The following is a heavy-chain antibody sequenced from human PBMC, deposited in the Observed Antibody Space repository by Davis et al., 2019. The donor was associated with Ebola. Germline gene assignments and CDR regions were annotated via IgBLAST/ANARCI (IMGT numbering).Heavy chain of an antibody. J-gene: IGHJ3*02. CDR3: AKDTSNIWFDI. Sequence: GESLKISCAASGFIFRSYVMSWVRQAPGKGLEWVSTFGTSGDTYYADSVKGRFTISRDNSKNTRYLQMNGLRVDDTAIYYCAKDTSNIWFDIWGQGTMVTVSS. CDR2: FGTSGDT. D-gene: IGHD1-26*01. CDR1: GFIFRSYV. V-gene: IGHV3-23*01.